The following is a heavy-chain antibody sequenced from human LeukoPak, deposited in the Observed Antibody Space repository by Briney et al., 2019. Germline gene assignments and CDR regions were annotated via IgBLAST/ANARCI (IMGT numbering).Heavy chain of an antibody. V-gene: IGHV4-59*01. CDR3: TRRGKDDYNLYYFDF. CDR2: IYYSGST. Sequence: SETLSLTCTVSGGSISSYYWSWIRQPPGKGLGWIGHIYYSGSTNYNPSLKSRVTISVDMSKNQLSLKLRSVTAADTAVYYCTRRGKDDYNLYYFDFWGQGALVTVSS. J-gene: IGHJ4*02. D-gene: IGHD5-24*01. CDR1: GGSISSYY.